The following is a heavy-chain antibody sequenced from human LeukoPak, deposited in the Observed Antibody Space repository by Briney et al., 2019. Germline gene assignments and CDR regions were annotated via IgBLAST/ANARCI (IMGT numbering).Heavy chain of an antibody. CDR3: VRDHVGGSCVDCPLGDAFDT. D-gene: IGHD2-15*01. J-gene: IGHJ3*02. CDR1: GFTFDEYA. V-gene: IGHV3-9*01. Sequence: QPGRSLRLSCAASGFTFDEYAMHWVRQAPGKGLEWVSGISWSRYIIEYADSARGRFTISRDNAKNSLFLQMNSLRAEDSAMYYCVRDHVGGSCVDCPLGDAFDTWGQGTMVTVSS. CDR2: ISWSRYII.